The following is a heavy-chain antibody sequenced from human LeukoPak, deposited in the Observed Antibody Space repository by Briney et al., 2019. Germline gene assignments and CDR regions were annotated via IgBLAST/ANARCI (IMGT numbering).Heavy chain of an antibody. Sequence: GGSLRLSCAASGFTFSSYAMHWVRQAPGKGLERVAVISYDGSNKYYSDSVKGRFTISRDNSKNTLYLQMNSLRAEDTAVYYCARGFSITMIVVVNSSLDYWGQGALVTVSS. J-gene: IGHJ4*02. CDR3: ARGFSITMIVVVNSSLDY. CDR1: GFTFSSYA. D-gene: IGHD3-22*01. V-gene: IGHV3-30*04. CDR2: ISYDGSNK.